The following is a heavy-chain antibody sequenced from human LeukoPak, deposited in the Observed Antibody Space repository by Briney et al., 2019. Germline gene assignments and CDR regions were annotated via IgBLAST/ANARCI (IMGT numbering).Heavy chain of an antibody. CDR2: ISGSGGST. J-gene: IGHJ4*02. CDR1: GLTYSSYA. CDR3: AKDLYYFDY. V-gene: IGHV3-23*01. Sequence: PGGSLRLSCAASGLTYSSYAMSWVRQAPGKGLEWVSAISGSGGSTYYADSVKGRFTISRDNSKNTRYLQMNSLRAEDTAVYYCAKDLYYFDYWGQGTLVTVSS.